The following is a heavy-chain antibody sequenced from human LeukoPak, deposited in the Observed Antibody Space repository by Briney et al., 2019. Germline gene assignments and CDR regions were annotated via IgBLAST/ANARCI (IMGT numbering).Heavy chain of an antibody. J-gene: IGHJ4*02. CDR1: GFTFNSYG. Sequence: GGSLRLSCAASGFTFNSYGMHWVRQAPGKGLEWVAVITKDGTNEYYTDSVKGRFTISRDNSKDTLYLQMNSLRTEDTAVYYCARSFWSGYQADYWGQGTLVTVSS. CDR2: ITKDGTNE. D-gene: IGHD3-3*01. CDR3: ARSFWSGYQADY. V-gene: IGHV3-30*03.